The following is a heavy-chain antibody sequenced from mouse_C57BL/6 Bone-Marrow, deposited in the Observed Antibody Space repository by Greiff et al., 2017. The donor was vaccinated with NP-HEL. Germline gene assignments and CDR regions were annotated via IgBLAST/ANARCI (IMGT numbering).Heavy chain of an antibody. V-gene: IGHV14-4*01. CDR3: TTGYYGSSPYYFDY. CDR2: IDPENGDT. D-gene: IGHD1-1*01. J-gene: IGHJ2*01. CDR1: GFNIKDDY. Sequence: EVQLQQSGAELVRPGASVKLSCTASGFNIKDDYMHWVKQRPEQGLEWIGWIDPENGDTEYASKFQGKAPIQADQSSTTAYLQLSSLTSEDTAVYYCTTGYYGSSPYYFDYWGQGTTLTVSS.